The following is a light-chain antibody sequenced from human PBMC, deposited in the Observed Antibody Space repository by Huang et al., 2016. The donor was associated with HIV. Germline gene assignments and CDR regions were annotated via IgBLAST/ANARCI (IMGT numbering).Light chain of an antibody. CDR3: QQCGSSPPYT. CDR1: QSLTSGY. Sequence: EIVLTQSPGTLSLSPGERASLYCRASQSLTSGYLAWDQQIPGQAPRLLIYGASTRATGSPDRCSGGGSGTDFTLTISRLEPEDFVVYYWQQCGSSPPYTFGQGTKLEIK. J-gene: IGKJ2*01. CDR2: GAS. V-gene: IGKV3-20*01.